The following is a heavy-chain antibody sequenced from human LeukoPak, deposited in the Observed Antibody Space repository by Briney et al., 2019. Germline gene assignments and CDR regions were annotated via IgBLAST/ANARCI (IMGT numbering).Heavy chain of an antibody. J-gene: IGHJ4*02. CDR2: IKQDGSEK. Sequence: GSLRLSCAASGFTFSGYSLSWVRQAPGKGLEWVANIKQDGSEKYYVDSVKGRFTISRDNAKNSLYLQMNSLRAEDTAVYYCARVPYGDYAPDYWGQGTLVTVSS. V-gene: IGHV3-7*03. CDR1: GFTFSGYS. CDR3: ARVPYGDYAPDY. D-gene: IGHD4-17*01.